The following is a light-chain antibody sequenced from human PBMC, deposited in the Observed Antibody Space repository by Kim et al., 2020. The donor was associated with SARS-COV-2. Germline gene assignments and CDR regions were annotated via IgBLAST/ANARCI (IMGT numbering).Light chain of an antibody. CDR2: EVT. J-gene: IGLJ3*02. V-gene: IGLV2-8*01. Sequence: QSVLTQPPSASGSPGQSVTISCTGTSSDVGVYNYVSWYQQHPGKAPKLMIYEVTERPSGVPDRFSGSKSGNTASLTVSGLQAEDEADYYCSSYEGSNNLVFGGGTQLTVL. CDR1: SSDVGVYNY. CDR3: SSYEGSNNLV.